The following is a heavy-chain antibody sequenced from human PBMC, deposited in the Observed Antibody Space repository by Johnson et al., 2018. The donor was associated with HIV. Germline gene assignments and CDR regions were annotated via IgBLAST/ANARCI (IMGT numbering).Heavy chain of an antibody. D-gene: IGHD3/OR15-3a*01. CDR3: AVGLNTDAFDI. CDR1: GFTFSNYA. V-gene: IGHV3-30-3*01. J-gene: IGHJ3*02. Sequence: QVQLVESGGGVVQPGRSLRLSCAASGFTFSNYAMHWVRQAPDKGLEWVAVISYDGSNKYYADSVKGRFTISRDNSKNTLYLQMNSLRAEDTAVYYCAVGLNTDAFDIWGQGTMVTVSS. CDR2: ISYDGSNK.